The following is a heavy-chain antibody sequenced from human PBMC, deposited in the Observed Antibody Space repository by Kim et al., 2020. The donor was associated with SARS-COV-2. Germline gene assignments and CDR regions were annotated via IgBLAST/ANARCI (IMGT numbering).Heavy chain of an antibody. CDR3: AREVTPTADSFDY. V-gene: IGHV1-2*02. CDR1: GYTFTGYY. J-gene: IGHJ4*02. CDR2: INPNSGDT. Sequence: ASVKVSCKASGYTFTGYYVHWVRQAPGQGLEWVGWINPNSGDTMYAQKFQGRVTLTRDTSISTAYMELISLRSDDTAVYFCAREVTPTADSFDYWGLGTLVTVSS. D-gene: IGHD2-21*02.